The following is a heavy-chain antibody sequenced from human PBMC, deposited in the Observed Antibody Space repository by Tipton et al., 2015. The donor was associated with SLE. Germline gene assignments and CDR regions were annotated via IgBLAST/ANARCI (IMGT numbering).Heavy chain of an antibody. CDR3: ARDGAYDSGSYWDY. J-gene: IGHJ4*02. D-gene: IGHD3-10*01. V-gene: IGHV3-7*01. Sequence: AVSGFTFSSYWMSWVRQAPGKGLEWVANIKQDGSEKYYVDSVKGRFTISRDNAKNSLYLQMNSLRAEDTAVYYCARDGAYDSGSYWDYWGQGTLVTVSS. CDR1: GFTFSSYW. CDR2: IKQDGSEK.